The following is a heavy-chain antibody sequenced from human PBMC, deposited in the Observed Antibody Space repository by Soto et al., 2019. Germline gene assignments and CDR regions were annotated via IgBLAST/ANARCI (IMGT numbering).Heavy chain of an antibody. CDR3: ARVYAVTTGVWFFDY. CDR2: IYYSGST. J-gene: IGHJ4*02. D-gene: IGHD4-17*01. V-gene: IGHV4-59*01. Sequence: PSETLSLTCTVSGGSISSYYWSWIRQPPGKGLEWIGYIYYSGSTNYNPSLKSRVTISVDTSKNQFSLKLSSVTAADTAVYYCARVYAVTTGVWFFDYWGQGTLVTVSS. CDR1: GGSISSYY.